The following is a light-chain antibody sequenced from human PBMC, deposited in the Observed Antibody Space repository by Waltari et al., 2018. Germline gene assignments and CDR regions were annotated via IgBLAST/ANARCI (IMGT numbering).Light chain of an antibody. CDR2: EVS. CDR1: QSLVHRDGRTY. CDR3: MQTIQFPLT. J-gene: IGKJ4*01. V-gene: IGKV2D-29*02. Sequence: DIGLAQTPLSLSVTPGQPASISCKSAQSLVHRDGRTYLHWYLQRPGQSPHLLIYEVSNRFSGVPDRFSGSGSGTDFTLNISRVEAEDVGLFYCMQTIQFPLTFGGGTKLEIK.